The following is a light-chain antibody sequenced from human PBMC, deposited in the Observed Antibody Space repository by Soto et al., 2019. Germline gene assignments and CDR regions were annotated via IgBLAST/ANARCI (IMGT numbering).Light chain of an antibody. CDR3: FSYAGSSIWV. V-gene: IGLV2-23*02. J-gene: IGLJ3*02. Sequence: QLVLTQPASVSGSPGQSITISCTGTRSDIGSYNNVAWYQKHPGKAPRVMIFGVTKRPSGISNRFFGSKSGSTASLTISGLQAEDEADYFCFSYAGSSIWVFGGGTQLTVL. CDR2: GVT. CDR1: RSDIGSYNN.